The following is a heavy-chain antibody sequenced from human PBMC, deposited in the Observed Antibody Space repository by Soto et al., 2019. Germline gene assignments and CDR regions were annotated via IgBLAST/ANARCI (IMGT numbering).Heavy chain of an antibody. J-gene: IGHJ6*02. CDR1: GGSISSSSYY. D-gene: IGHD3-9*01. CDR3: ARLPGYFDWLSYYYGMDV. Sequence: SETLSLTCTVSGGSISSSSYYWGWIRQPPGKGLEWIGSIYYSGSTYYNPSLKSRVTISVDTSKNQFSLKLSSVTAADTAVYYCARLPGYFDWLSYYYGMDVWGQGTTVTVSS. V-gene: IGHV4-39*01. CDR2: IYYSGST.